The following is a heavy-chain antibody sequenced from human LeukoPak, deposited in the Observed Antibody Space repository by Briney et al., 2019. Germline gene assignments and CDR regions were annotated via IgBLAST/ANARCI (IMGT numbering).Heavy chain of an antibody. CDR1: GFTFSSYS. V-gene: IGHV3-48*01. CDR2: ISSGYPTI. Sequence: QPGGSLRLSCAASGFTFSSYSINWVRQAPGKGLERVSYISSGYPTIYYADSVKGRFTISRDNSKNTLYPQMNSLRAEDTAVYYCAKATAAAADFDYWGQGTLVTVSS. D-gene: IGHD6-13*01. J-gene: IGHJ4*02. CDR3: AKATAAAADFDY.